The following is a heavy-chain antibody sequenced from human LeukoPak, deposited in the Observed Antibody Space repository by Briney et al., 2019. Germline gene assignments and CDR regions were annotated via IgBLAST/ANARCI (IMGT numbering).Heavy chain of an antibody. Sequence: GGSLRLSCAASGFTFSSYAMHWVRQAPGKGLEWVSYISVSSNTIYYADSVKGRFTISRDNAKNSLYLQMNSLRAEDTAVYYCAPVYCSSATCYHYFDYWGQGTLVTVSS. CDR2: ISVSSNTI. CDR1: GFTFSSYA. CDR3: APVYCSSATCYHYFDY. V-gene: IGHV3-48*01. J-gene: IGHJ4*02. D-gene: IGHD2-2*01.